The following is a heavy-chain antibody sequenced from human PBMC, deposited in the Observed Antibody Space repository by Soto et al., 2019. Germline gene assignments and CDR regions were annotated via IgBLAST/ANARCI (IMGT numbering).Heavy chain of an antibody. CDR1: GGSISSGGYC. CDR3: ARGVGPYDSSGYYSYYFDY. Sequence: QVQLQESGPGLVKPSLTVSLTCTVSGGSISSGGYCWSGIRQHPGNGLEWIGYIYYSGSTYYNPSLKSRVTISVDTSKNQFSLKLSSVTAADTAVYYCARGVGPYDSSGYYSYYFDYWGQGTLVTVSS. CDR2: IYYSGST. D-gene: IGHD3-22*01. J-gene: IGHJ4*02. V-gene: IGHV4-31*03.